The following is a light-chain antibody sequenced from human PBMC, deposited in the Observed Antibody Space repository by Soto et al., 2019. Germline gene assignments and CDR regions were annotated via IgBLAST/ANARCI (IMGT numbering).Light chain of an antibody. CDR1: QGITND. CDR2: KAS. Sequence: DIQMTQSPSSLSASVGDRVTITCRASQGITNDLGWYQQKPGKAPKLLIYKASTLKSGVPSRFSGSGSETEFSLTIRALQPEDFATYYCQQLSRYPLTFGGGTKVDIK. J-gene: IGKJ4*01. CDR3: QQLSRYPLT. V-gene: IGKV1-17*01.